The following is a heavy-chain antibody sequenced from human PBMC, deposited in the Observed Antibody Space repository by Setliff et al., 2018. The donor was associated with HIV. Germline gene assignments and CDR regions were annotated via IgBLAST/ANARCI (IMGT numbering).Heavy chain of an antibody. J-gene: IGHJ4*02. V-gene: IGHV5-51*01. Sequence: PGESLKISCKAVDYTFTTYWIGWVRQMPGEGLEWMGIIYPDDSDTRYSPSFQGQVTISADKSINTAYLQWDSLKASDSAMYYCARAKNKWNPGDYWGQGTVVTVSS. CDR3: ARAKNKWNPGDY. D-gene: IGHD1-20*01. CDR1: DYTFTTYW. CDR2: IYPDDSDT.